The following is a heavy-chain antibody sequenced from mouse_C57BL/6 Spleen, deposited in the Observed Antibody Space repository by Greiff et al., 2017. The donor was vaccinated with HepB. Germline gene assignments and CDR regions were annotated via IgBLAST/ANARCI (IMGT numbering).Heavy chain of an antibody. Sequence: QVQLQQPGAELVKPGASVKLSCKASGYTFTSYWMHWVKQRPGQGLEWIGMIHPNSGSTNYNEKFKSKATLTVDKSSSTAYMQLSSLTSEDSAVYYVAREGGGGYYLFAYWGQGTLVTVSA. J-gene: IGHJ3*01. V-gene: IGHV1-64*01. CDR3: AREGGGGYYLFAY. CDR1: GYTFTSYW. CDR2: IHPNSGST. D-gene: IGHD2-3*01.